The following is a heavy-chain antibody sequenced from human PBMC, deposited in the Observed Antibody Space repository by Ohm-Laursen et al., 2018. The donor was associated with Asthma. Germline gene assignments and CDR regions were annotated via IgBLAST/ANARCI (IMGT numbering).Heavy chain of an antibody. D-gene: IGHD1-26*01. V-gene: IGHV3-30*03. CDR2: ISSDGSNQ. CDR3: ARIGPEWELPGREYSLHH. Sequence: SLRLSCAASGDTFSIFGNSWMAWVRQAPGKGLEWVAVISSDGSNQYYGDSVKGRFTISRDNSKKMVYLQMNSLRAEDTALYYCARIGPEWELPGREYSLHHWGEGTLVTVSS. J-gene: IGHJ1*01. CDR1: GDTFSIFG.